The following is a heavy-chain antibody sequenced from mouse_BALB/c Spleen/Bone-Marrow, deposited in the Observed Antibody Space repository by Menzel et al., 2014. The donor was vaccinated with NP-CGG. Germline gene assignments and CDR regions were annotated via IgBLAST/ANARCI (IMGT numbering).Heavy chain of an antibody. V-gene: IGHV1-9*01. D-gene: IGHD2-10*01. CDR2: ILPGSGST. J-gene: IGHJ4*01. CDR1: GYTFSSYW. CDR3: ARAYYVNYDAMDY. Sequence: VQLQQSGAALMKPGSSMKISCKATGYTFSSYWIEWVKQRPGHGLEWIGEILPGSGSTNYNERFKGKATFTADTSSNTAYMQLSSLTSEDSAVYYCARAYYVNYDAMDYWGQGTSVDVSS.